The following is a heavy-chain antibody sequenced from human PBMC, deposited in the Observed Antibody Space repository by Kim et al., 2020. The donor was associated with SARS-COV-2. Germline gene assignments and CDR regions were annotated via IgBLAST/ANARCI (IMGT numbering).Heavy chain of an antibody. CDR3: ARRDYGDYWAFDI. CDR1: GGTFSSYA. CDR2: IIPIFGTA. D-gene: IGHD4-17*01. Sequence: SVKVSCKASGGTFSSYAISWVRQAPGQGLEWMGGIIPIFGTANYAQKFQGRVTITADESTSTAYMELSSLRSEDTAVYYCARRDYGDYWAFDIWGQGTMVTVSS. J-gene: IGHJ3*02. V-gene: IGHV1-69*13.